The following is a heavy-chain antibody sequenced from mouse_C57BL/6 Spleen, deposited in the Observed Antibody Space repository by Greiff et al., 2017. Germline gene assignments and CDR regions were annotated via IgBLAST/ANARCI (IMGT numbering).Heavy chain of an antibody. D-gene: IGHD1-1*01. J-gene: IGHJ4*01. CDR2: IHPNSGST. V-gene: IGHV1-64*01. CDR3: ASRGGSKDRDY. Sequence: QVQLQQPGAELVKPGASVKLSCKASGYTFTSYWMHWVKPRPGQGLEWIGMIHPNSGSTNYNEKFKSKATLTVDKSSSTAYMQLSSLTSEDSAVYYCASRGGSKDRDYWGQGTSVTVSS. CDR1: GYTFTSYW.